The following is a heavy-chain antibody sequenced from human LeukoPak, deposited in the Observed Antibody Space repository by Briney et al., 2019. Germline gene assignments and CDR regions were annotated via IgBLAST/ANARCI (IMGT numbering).Heavy chain of an antibody. Sequence: ASVKVSCKASGYTFTGYYMHWVRQAPGQGLEWMGWINPSSGGTNYAQKFQGRVTMTRDTSISTAYMELSRLRSDDTAVYYCARDLQRWLQFYLRYWGQGTLVTVSS. CDR3: ARDLQRWLQFYLRY. CDR2: INPSSGGT. D-gene: IGHD5-24*01. J-gene: IGHJ4*02. CDR1: GYTFTGYY. V-gene: IGHV1-2*02.